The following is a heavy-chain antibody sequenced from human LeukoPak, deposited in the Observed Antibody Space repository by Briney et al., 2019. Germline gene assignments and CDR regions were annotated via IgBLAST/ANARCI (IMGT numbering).Heavy chain of an antibody. V-gene: IGHV4-4*09. Sequence: ETLSLTCTVSGGSFSSNYWSWIRQPPGKGLEWIGYISSSGSTNYSPSLKSRVTISVDTSKNQLSLRLSSVIAADTAVYYCARYIAAADYCFDYWGQGTLVTASS. CDR2: ISSSGST. D-gene: IGHD6-13*01. J-gene: IGHJ4*02. CDR3: ARYIAAADYCFDY. CDR1: GGSFSSNY.